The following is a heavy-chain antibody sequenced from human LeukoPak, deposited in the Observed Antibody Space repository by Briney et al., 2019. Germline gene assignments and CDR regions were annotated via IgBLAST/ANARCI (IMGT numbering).Heavy chain of an antibody. Sequence: PGGSRRLSCAASGFTFSDYYMSWIRQAPGKGRGGGSYISSSGSTIDSADSVKGRFTISRDNAKNSLYLPINRLRADDTAVYYSARDLSVWYTPVSLDYWGQGTLVTVSS. J-gene: IGHJ4*02. V-gene: IGHV3-11*01. D-gene: IGHD1-14*01. CDR2: ISSSGSTI. CDR3: ARDLSVWYTPVSLDY. CDR1: GFTFSDYY.